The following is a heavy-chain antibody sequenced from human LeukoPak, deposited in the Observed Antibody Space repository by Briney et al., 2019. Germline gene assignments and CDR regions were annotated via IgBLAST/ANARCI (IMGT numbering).Heavy chain of an antibody. V-gene: IGHV4-34*01. CDR2: INHSGST. Sequence: SETLSLTCAVYGGSFSGYYWSWIRQPPGRGLEWIGEINHSGSTNYNPSLKSRVTISVDTSKNQFSLKLSSVTAADTAVYYCARGRVGATQFDYWGQGTLVTVSS. D-gene: IGHD1-26*01. CDR1: GGSFSGYY. J-gene: IGHJ4*02. CDR3: ARGRVGATQFDY.